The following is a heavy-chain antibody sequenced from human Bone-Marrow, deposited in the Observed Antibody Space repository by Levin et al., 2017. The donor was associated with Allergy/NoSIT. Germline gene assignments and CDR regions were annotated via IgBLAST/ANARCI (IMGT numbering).Heavy chain of an antibody. CDR2: IKSKTDGGTT. CDR1: GFTFSNAW. CDR3: TVRLGAKDDY. J-gene: IGHJ4*02. D-gene: IGHD3-16*01. Sequence: LSLTCAASGFTFSNAWMSWVRQAPGKGLEWVGRIKSKTDGGTTDYAAPVKGRFTISRDDSKNTLYLQMNSLKTEDTAVYYCTVRLGAKDDYWGQGTLVTVSS. V-gene: IGHV3-15*01.